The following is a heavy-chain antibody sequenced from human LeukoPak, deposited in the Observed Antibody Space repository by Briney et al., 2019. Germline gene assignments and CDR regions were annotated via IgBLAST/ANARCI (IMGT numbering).Heavy chain of an antibody. CDR3: ARGWQAQVALNWFDP. Sequence: GGSLRLSCAASGFTFSSYWMHWVRQAPGKGLVCVSRINSDWSNTIYADSVKGRFNISRDNAKNSLYLHMNSLRGEDTAVYYCARGWQAQVALNWFDPWGKGTLVTVSS. J-gene: IGHJ5*02. CDR2: INSDWSNT. D-gene: IGHD5-24*01. CDR1: GFTFSSYW. V-gene: IGHV3-74*01.